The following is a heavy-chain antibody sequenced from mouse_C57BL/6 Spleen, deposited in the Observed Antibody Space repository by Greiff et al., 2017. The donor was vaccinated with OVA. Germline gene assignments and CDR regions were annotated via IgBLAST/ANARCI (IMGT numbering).Heavy chain of an antibody. D-gene: IGHD1-1*01. CDR3: ARSGDYYGSSDEYVDV. V-gene: IGHV1-76*01. J-gene: IGHJ1*03. CDR2: IYPGSGNT. CDR1: GYTFTDYY. Sequence: VKVVESGAELVRPGASVKLSCKASGYTFTDYYINWVKQRPGQGLEWIARIYPGSGNTYYNEKFKGKATLTAEKSSSTAYMQLSSLTSEDSAVYFCARSGDYYGSSDEYVDVWGTGTTVTVSS.